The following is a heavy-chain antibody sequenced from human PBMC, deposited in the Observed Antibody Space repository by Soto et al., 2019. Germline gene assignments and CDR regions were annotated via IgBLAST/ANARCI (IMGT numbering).Heavy chain of an antibody. Sequence: GGSLRLSCAASGFTFSSYAMHWVRQAPGKGLEWVAVISYDGSNKYYADSVKGRFTISRDNSKNTLYLQMNSLRAEDTAVYYCARVKRIQLWNWFDPWGQGTLVTVSS. CDR3: ARVKRIQLWNWFDP. CDR1: GFTFSSYA. V-gene: IGHV3-30-3*01. CDR2: ISYDGSNK. J-gene: IGHJ5*02. D-gene: IGHD5-18*01.